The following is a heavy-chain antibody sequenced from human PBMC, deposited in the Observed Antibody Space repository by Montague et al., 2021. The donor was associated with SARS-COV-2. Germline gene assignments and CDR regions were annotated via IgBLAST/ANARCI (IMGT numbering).Heavy chain of an antibody. V-gene: IGHV4-34*01. CDR2: VIHSGNT. Sequence: SETLSLTCAVSGASFSGYYWSWIRQSPGRGLEWIGEVIHSGNTSYNPSLKSRFTMSVDTYKNQFTLRLSSVTAADTAVYFCAKGRRIDEIRGLRSGWFDLWGQGTMVTVSS. CDR1: GASFSGYY. J-gene: IGHJ3*01. D-gene: IGHD6-19*01. CDR3: AKGRRIDEIRGLRSGWFDL.